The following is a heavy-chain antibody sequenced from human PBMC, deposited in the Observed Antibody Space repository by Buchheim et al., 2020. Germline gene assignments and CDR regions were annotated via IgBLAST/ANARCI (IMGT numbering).Heavy chain of an antibody. J-gene: IGHJ4*02. V-gene: IGHV3-23*01. CDR3: AKMAGGWLQYFDY. D-gene: IGHD5-24*01. CDR2: ISGSGDNT. CDR1: GFTFRTNT. Sequence: EVQLLESGGNLVQPGGSLRLSCATSGFTFRTNTMNWVRQAPGKGLEWVSSISGSGDNTYYADSVKGRFTISRDNLKKTLYLQMNSLRAEDTAVYYCAKMAGGWLQYFDYWGQGTL.